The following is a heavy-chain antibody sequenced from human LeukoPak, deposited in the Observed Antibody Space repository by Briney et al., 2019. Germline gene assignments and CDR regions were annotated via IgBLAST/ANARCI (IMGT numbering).Heavy chain of an antibody. V-gene: IGHV4-30-4*08. CDR3: GRTSGYCSGGYCDHSVGY. D-gene: IGHD2-15*01. Sequence: PSQTLSLTCTVSGGSISGGDYYWRWLRQPPGKGLEWIEYSYYSGSTYYNPSLKSRVSTSLDTSKNQFSLKLSSVTAADTAVYYCGRTSGYCSGGYCDHSVGYWGQGTLVSVSS. CDR2: SYYSGST. CDR1: GGSISGGDYY. J-gene: IGHJ4*02.